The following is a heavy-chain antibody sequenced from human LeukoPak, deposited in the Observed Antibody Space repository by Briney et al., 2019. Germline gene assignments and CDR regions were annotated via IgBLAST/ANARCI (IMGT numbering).Heavy chain of an antibody. V-gene: IGHV3-43*01. J-gene: IGHJ4*02. CDR2: ISWDGGST. D-gene: IGHD1-14*01. CDR1: GFPFDDYT. CDR3: AKAGHQTGYYFDY. Sequence: GGSLRLSCAASGFPFDDYTMHWVRQAPGKGLEWVSLISWDGGSTYYADSVKGRFTISRDNSKNSLYLQMNSLRTEDTALYYCAKAGHQTGYYFDYWGQGTLVTVSS.